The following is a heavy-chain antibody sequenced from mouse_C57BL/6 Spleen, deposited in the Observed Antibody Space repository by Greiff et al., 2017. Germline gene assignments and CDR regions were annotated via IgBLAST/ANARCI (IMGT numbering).Heavy chain of an antibody. CDR3: ARELV. CDR1: GYTFTDYY. D-gene: IGHD4-1*01. CDR2: INPNNGGT. J-gene: IGHJ2*01. Sequence: EVQLQQSGPELVKPGASVKISCKASGYTFTDYYMNWVQQSHGKSLEWIGDINPNNGGTSYNQKFKGKATLTVDKSSSTAYMELRSLTSEDSAVYYCARELVWGQGTTLTVSS. V-gene: IGHV1-26*01.